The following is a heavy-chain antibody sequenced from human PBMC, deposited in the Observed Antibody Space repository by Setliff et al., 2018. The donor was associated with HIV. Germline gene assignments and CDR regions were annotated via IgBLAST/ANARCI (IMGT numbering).Heavy chain of an antibody. D-gene: IGHD3-3*01. V-gene: IGHV3-30*04. J-gene: IGHJ6*03. Sequence: GGSLRLSCAASGFAFGNYAMHWVRQAPGEGLEWVAIVSYDETNTYCADSVKGRFTISRDNAKNSLYLQMNSLRAEDTAVYYCARGVLQYNFWRDRRDYHYMDVWGKGTTVTSP. CDR2: VSYDETNT. CDR1: GFAFGNYA. CDR3: ARGVLQYNFWRDRRDYHYMDV.